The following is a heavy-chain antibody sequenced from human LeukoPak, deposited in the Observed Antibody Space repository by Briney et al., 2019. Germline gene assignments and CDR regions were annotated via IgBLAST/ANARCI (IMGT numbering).Heavy chain of an antibody. V-gene: IGHV4-59*01. CDR1: GGSISSYY. CDR3: ARARMVRGARFDP. J-gene: IGHJ5*02. Sequence: SETLSLTCTVSGGSISSYYWSWIRQPPGKGLEWIGYIYYSGSTNYNPSLESRVTISVDTSKNQFSLKLSSVTAADTAVYYCARARMVRGARFDPWGQGTLVTVSS. D-gene: IGHD3-10*01. CDR2: IYYSGST.